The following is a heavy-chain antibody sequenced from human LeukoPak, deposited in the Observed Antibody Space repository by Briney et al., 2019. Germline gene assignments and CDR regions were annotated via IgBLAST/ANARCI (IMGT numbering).Heavy chain of an antibody. D-gene: IGHD3-10*01. Sequence: GDSLKISCAASGLTFSNSWMHWVRQAPGKGLVWVSRINNDGSYSSYADSVKGRFTISRDNAKNTLYLQMNSLRAEDTAVYFCARVSGLGMNEYLQHWGQGTLVTVSS. J-gene: IGHJ1*01. CDR3: ARVSGLGMNEYLQH. CDR1: GLTFSNSW. CDR2: INNDGSYS. V-gene: IGHV3-74*01.